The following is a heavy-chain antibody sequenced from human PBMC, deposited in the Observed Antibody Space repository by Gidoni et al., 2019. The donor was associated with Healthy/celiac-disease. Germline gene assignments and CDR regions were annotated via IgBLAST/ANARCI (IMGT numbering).Heavy chain of an antibody. D-gene: IGHD2-2*01. J-gene: IGHJ4*02. CDR3: ARGRYCSSTSCYPGLGYFDY. V-gene: IGHV4-39*01. Sequence: QLQLQASGPGLVKPSATLSLTCTVPGGSISSSSSYWGWIRQPPGKGLEWIGSIYYSGSTYYNPSLKSRVTISVDTSKNQFSLKLSSVTAADTAVYYCARGRYCSSTSCYPGLGYFDYWGQGTLVTVSS. CDR1: GGSISSSSSY. CDR2: IYYSGST.